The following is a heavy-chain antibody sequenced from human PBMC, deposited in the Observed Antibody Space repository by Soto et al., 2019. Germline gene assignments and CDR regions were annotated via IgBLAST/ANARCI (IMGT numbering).Heavy chain of an antibody. CDR3: ARGGRRITIFGVVHARYYYGMDV. Sequence: GESLKISCKASGYSFTTYWIGWVRQMPGKGLEWMGIIYPGDSDTRYSPSFQGQVTISADKSISTAYLKLSSVTAADTAVYYCARGGRRITIFGVVHARYYYGMDVWGQGTTVTVSS. CDR2: IYPGDSDT. D-gene: IGHD3-3*01. V-gene: IGHV5-51*01. CDR1: GYSFTTYW. J-gene: IGHJ6*02.